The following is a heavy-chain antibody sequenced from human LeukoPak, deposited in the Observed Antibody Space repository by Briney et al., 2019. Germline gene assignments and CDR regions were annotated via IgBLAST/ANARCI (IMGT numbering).Heavy chain of an antibody. Sequence: SETLSLTCTAYPGSFSGYYWTWIRQPPGKGLEWVGEINHTGRSNYNSSLESRVTMSIDTSKNQFSLKLNSVTAADTAVYYCARGFGSPTYNYDTSAAYDSWGQGSLVTVSS. V-gene: IGHV4-34*01. D-gene: IGHD3-22*01. CDR1: PGSFSGYY. CDR3: ARGFGSPTYNYDTSAAYDS. CDR2: INHTGRS. J-gene: IGHJ5*01.